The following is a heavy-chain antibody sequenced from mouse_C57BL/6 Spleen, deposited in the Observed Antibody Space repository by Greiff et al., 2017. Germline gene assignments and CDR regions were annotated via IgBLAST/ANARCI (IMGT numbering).Heavy chain of an antibody. CDR1: GFTFSDYG. J-gene: IGHJ3*01. CDR3: ARDYDYVAWFAY. V-gene: IGHV5-17*01. Sequence: EVKLVESGGGLVKPGGSLKLSCAASGFTFSDYGMHWVRQAPEKGLEWVAYISSGSSTIYYADTVKGRFTISRANAKNTLFLQMTSLRSEDTAMYYCARDYDYVAWFAYWGQGTLVTVSA. CDR2: ISSGSSTI. D-gene: IGHD2-4*01.